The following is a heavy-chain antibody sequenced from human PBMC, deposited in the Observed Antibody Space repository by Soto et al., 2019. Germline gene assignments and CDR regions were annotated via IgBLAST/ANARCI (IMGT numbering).Heavy chain of an antibody. Sequence: QVQLVQSGAEVKKPGSSVKVSCKASGDTFSSYAISWVRQAPGQGLEWMGGIIPIFGTANYAQKFQGRVTITADESTSTAYMELSSLRPEDTAVYYCARDPPGELPPYYGMDVWGQGTTVTVSS. CDR2: IIPIFGTA. D-gene: IGHD1-26*01. CDR3: ARDPPGELPPYYGMDV. J-gene: IGHJ6*02. V-gene: IGHV1-69*12. CDR1: GDTFSSYA.